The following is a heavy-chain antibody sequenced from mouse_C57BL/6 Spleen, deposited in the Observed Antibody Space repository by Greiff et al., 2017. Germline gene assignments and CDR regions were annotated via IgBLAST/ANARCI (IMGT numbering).Heavy chain of an antibody. CDR1: GFTFSSYG. CDR2: ISSGSSTI. J-gene: IGHJ4*01. CDR3: ARDYEAMDY. Sequence: EVKLVEPGGGLVKPGGSLKLSCAASGFTFSSYGMHWVRQAPGQGLEWVAYISSGSSTIDYADTVKGPFTISRDNAKNTLFLQMTSLRSEDTARYYCARDYEAMDYWGQGASVTVSS. V-gene: IGHV5-17*01. D-gene: IGHD2-4*01.